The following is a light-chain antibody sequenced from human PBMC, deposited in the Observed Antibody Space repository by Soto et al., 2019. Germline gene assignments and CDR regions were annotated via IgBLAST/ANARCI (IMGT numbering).Light chain of an antibody. V-gene: IGKV1-33*01. Sequence: DLQMIQSPSSLSASVGDRVTITCQASQDISNYLSWYQQKPGKAPKPLIYDPSNLETGVPSRFSGSGSGTDFTFTISSLQPEDIATYYCQQYDNLPLTFGGGTKVE. J-gene: IGKJ4*01. CDR2: DPS. CDR3: QQYDNLPLT. CDR1: QDISNY.